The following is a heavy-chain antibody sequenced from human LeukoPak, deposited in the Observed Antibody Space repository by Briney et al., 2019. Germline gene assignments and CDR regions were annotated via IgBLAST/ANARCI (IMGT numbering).Heavy chain of an antibody. CDR1: GFTFSSYA. D-gene: IGHD1-26*01. Sequence: GGSLRLSCAAPGFTFSSYAMSWVRQAPAKGLEWVSAISGSDGSTYYADSVKGRFTISRDNSKNTLYLHMNSLRAEDTALYYCAKESVPSGTYPVDYWGQGTLVTVSS. CDR3: AKESVPSGTYPVDY. CDR2: ISGSDGST. V-gene: IGHV3-23*01. J-gene: IGHJ4*02.